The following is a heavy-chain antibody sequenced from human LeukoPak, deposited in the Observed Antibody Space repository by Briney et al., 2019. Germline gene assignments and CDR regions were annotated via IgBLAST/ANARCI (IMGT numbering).Heavy chain of an antibody. CDR2: IKQDGSER. CDR1: GFTFSSYW. CDR3: ARDHGYWYYYMDV. V-gene: IGHV3-7*01. J-gene: IGHJ6*03. Sequence: GGSLRLSCAASGFTFSSYWMSWVCQAPGKGLEWVANIKQDGSERYYVDSVKGRFTISRDNAKNSLYLQMNSLRAEDTAVYYCARDHGYWYYYMDVWGKGTTVTVSS.